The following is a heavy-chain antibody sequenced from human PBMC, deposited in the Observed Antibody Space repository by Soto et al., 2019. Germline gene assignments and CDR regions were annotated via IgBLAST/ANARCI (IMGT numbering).Heavy chain of an antibody. CDR1: GGTFSSYA. J-gene: IGHJ6*02. V-gene: IGHV1-69*13. D-gene: IGHD6-6*01. CDR3: ARGAARMGGYYYYYGMDV. CDR2: VIPIFGTA. Sequence: ASVKVSCKASGGTFSSYAISWVRQAPGQGLEWMGGVIPIFGTANYAQKFQGRVTITADESTSTAYMELSSLRSEDTAVYYCARGAARMGGYYYYYGMDVWGQGTTVTVSS.